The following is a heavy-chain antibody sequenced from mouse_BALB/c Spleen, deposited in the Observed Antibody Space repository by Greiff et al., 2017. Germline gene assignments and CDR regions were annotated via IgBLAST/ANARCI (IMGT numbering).Heavy chain of an antibody. Sequence: QVQLKESGPGILKPSQTLSLTCSFSGFSLSTSGMGVGWIRQPSGKGLEWLAHIWWDDDKYYNPSLKSQLTISKDTSRNQVFLKITSVDTADTATYYCVQGYYDSYFDVWGTGTTVTVSS. CDR3: VQGYYDSYFDV. J-gene: IGHJ1*03. CDR1: GFSLSTSGMG. CDR2: IWWDDDK. D-gene: IGHD2-4*01. V-gene: IGHV8-8*01.